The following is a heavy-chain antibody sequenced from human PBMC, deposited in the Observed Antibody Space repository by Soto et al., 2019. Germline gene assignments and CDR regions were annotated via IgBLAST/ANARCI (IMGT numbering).Heavy chain of an antibody. CDR1: GGSISSGGYY. D-gene: IGHD3-22*01. CDR3: ARDYYDISGYYDS. J-gene: IGHJ5*02. CDR2: IYYSGST. Sequence: PSETLSLTCTVSGGSISSGGYYWSWIRQHPGKGLEWIGYIYYSGSTYYNPSLKSRVTISVDTSKNQFSLKLSSVTAADTAVYYCARDYYDISGYYDSWGQGALVTVSS. V-gene: IGHV4-31*03.